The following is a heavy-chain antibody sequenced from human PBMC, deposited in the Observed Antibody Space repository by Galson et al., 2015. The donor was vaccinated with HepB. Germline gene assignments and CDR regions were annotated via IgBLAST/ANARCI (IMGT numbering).Heavy chain of an antibody. D-gene: IGHD3/OR15-3a*01. CDR2: FKSKTNGGTI. CDR3: AAGTGRTDFDY. J-gene: IGHJ4*02. V-gene: IGHV3-15*01. Sequence: SLRLSCAASGFTFKYAWMSWVRKGPGKGLEWVGRFKSKTNGGTIDYAAPVKGRFIISRDDSKRMVYLQMNSLQIEDTGVYYCAAGTGRTDFDYWGQGTLVTVSS. CDR1: GFTFKYAW.